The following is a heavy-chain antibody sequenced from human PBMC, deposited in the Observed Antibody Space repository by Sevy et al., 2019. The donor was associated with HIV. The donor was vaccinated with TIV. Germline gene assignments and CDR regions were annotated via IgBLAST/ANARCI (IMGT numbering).Heavy chain of an antibody. Sequence: GGSLRLSCAASGFTFSTYAMTWVRQAPGKGLEWVSVITYSCVNTYYADSVKGRFTISRENSKNKLYLQMSSLRAEDTAVYYCAKDRVSGTYYTGDFDYWGQGTLVTVSS. CDR3: AKDRVSGTYYTGDFDY. J-gene: IGHJ4*02. D-gene: IGHD3-10*01. V-gene: IGHV3-23*01. CDR2: ITYSCVNT. CDR1: GFTFSTYA.